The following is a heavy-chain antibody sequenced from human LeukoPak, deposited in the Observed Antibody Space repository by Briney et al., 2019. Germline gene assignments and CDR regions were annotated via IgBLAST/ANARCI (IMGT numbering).Heavy chain of an antibody. Sequence: MSSETLSLTCTVSGGSISSISYYWGWIRQPPGKGLEWIGSIYYSGSTYYNPSLKSRVTISVDTSKNQFSLKLSSVTAADTAVYYCARQGPLTTIVVAGGLSGDNWFDPWGQGTLVTVSS. J-gene: IGHJ5*02. CDR1: GGSISSISYY. CDR3: ARQGPLTTIVVAGGLSGDNWFDP. D-gene: IGHD3-22*01. CDR2: IYYSGST. V-gene: IGHV4-39*07.